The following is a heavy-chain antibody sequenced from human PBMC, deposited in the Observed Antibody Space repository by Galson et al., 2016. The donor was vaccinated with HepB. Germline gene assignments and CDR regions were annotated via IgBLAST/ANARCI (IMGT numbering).Heavy chain of an antibody. Sequence: SLRLSCAVSGFTFGDYAMSWVRQAPGKGPEWVGFIRTKLYGATTEYAASVKGRFTLSRADSKRISYLQMNSLKTEDTVVYYCTRAEREANYFDNGGYASDYGGQGTLVSVSS. CDR2: IRTKLYGATT. CDR3: TRAEREANYFDNGGYASDY. D-gene: IGHD3-22*01. J-gene: IGHJ4*02. CDR1: GFTFGDYA. V-gene: IGHV3-49*04.